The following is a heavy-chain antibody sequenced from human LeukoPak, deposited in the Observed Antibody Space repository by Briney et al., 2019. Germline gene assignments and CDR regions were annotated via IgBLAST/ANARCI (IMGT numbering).Heavy chain of an antibody. J-gene: IGHJ4*02. V-gene: IGHV4-39*07. CDR1: GGSIRSSYYY. D-gene: IGHD6-13*01. CDR2: IYDSGST. CDR3: AREGSSNWYLDY. Sequence: PSETLSLTCTVSGGSIRSSYYYWGWIRQPPGKGLEWIGSIYDSGSTYYNPSLKSRVTISVDTSKNQFSLKLNSVTAADTAVYYCAREGSSNWYLDYWGQGTLVTVSS.